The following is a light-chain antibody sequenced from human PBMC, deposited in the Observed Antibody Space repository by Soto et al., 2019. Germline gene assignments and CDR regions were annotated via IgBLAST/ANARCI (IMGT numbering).Light chain of an antibody. J-gene: IGKJ4*01. Sequence: ILLTQSPGTLSLSFRVKATLSCRASQSASSIYLAWYQQKPGQAPRLLIYDASSRATGIPDRFSGSGSGTDFTLTISRLEPEDFAVYYCQQYGSSALTFGGGTKVDI. CDR3: QQYGSSALT. CDR2: DAS. V-gene: IGKV3-20*01. CDR1: QSASSIY.